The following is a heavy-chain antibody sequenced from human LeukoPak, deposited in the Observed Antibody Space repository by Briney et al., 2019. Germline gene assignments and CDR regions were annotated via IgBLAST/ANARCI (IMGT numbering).Heavy chain of an antibody. CDR1: GGSFSGYY. Sequence: SETLSLTCAVYGGSFSGYYWSWIRQPPGKGLEWIGEINHSGSTNYNPSLKSRVTISVDTSKNQFSLKLSSVTAADTTVYHCARDQRGYSYRYVPLFDYWGQGTLVTVSS. D-gene: IGHD5-18*01. CDR2: INHSGST. CDR3: ARDQRGYSYRYVPLFDY. J-gene: IGHJ4*02. V-gene: IGHV4-34*01.